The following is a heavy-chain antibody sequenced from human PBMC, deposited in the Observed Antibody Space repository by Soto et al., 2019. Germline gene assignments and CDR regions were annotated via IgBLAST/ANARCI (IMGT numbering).Heavy chain of an antibody. D-gene: IGHD2-21*02. CDR2: ISSSSDKT. Sequence: LVESGGDLVYPGGSLRLSCVGSGFSFSDHSMNWVRQAPGKGLQWVSYISSSSDKTYYADSVKGRFTVSRDNAKNALFLQMNSLRDDDTATYFCARLPKGSLVTAWGQVTRVTVSS. V-gene: IGHV3-48*02. J-gene: IGHJ4*02. CDR1: GFSFSDHS. CDR3: ARLPKGSLVTA.